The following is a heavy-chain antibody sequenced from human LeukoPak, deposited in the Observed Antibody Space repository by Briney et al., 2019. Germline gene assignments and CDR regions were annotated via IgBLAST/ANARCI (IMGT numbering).Heavy chain of an antibody. J-gene: IGHJ3*02. D-gene: IGHD2-2*01. V-gene: IGHV3-15*01. CDR1: GFTSSNAW. CDR3: TTGTPPGYCSSTSCYRGDAFDI. Sequence: GGSLRLSCAASGFTSSNAWMSWVRQAPGKGLEWVGRIKSKTDGGTTDYAAPVKGRFTISRDDSKNTLYLQMNSLKTEDTAVYYCTTGTPPGYCSSTSCYRGDAFDIWGQGTMVTVSS. CDR2: IKSKTDGGTT.